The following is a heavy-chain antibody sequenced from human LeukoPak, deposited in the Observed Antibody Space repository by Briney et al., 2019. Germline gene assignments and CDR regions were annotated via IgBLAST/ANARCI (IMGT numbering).Heavy chain of an antibody. Sequence: GGSLRLSCAASGFTFSSYEMNWVRQAPGKGLEWVSYISSSGSTIYYADSVKGRFTISRDNAKNALYLQMNSLRAEDAGVYFCARGQTLTFWGQGTLVTASS. CDR1: GFTFSSYE. CDR2: ISSSGSTI. V-gene: IGHV3-48*03. CDR3: ARGQTLTF. J-gene: IGHJ4*02.